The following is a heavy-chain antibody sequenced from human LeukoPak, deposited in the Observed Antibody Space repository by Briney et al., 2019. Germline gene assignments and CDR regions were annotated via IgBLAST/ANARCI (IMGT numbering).Heavy chain of an antibody. CDR2: ISGDSITT. CDR1: GFIFRDYA. Sequence: GGSLRLSCAASGFIFRDYAMNWVRQAPGKGLEWISHISGDSITTYDADSVKGRFTISRDNVKNSLYLQMNSLRDEDTAVYYCARYFGDPQGMDVWGQGTTVTVSS. V-gene: IGHV3-48*02. D-gene: IGHD3-10*01. CDR3: ARYFGDPQGMDV. J-gene: IGHJ6*02.